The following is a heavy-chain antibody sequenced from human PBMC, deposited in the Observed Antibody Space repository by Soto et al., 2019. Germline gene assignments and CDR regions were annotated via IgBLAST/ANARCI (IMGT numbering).Heavy chain of an antibody. J-gene: IGHJ4*02. Sequence: SETLSLTCFVSNGSLSSNYWSWIRQSPGKGLEWIGNIYYSGSTNYNPSLKSRVTMSVDTSKNQFTLKLSSVTAADTGVYFCARSFTVPVYFFGYWGQGTRFAASS. CDR1: NGSLSSNY. V-gene: IGHV4-59*01. D-gene: IGHD1-20*01. CDR2: IYYSGST. CDR3: ARSFTVPVYFFGY.